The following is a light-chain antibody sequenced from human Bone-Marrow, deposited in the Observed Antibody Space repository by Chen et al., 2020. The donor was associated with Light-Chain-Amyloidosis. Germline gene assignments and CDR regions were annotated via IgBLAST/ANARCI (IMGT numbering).Light chain of an antibody. CDR2: KES. V-gene: IGKV1-5*03. J-gene: IGKJ4*01. CDR1: HTIGNW. Sequence: DIHMPQSPSTLSATVGARAATTCRASHTIGNWLAWYQQKPGKAPKLMIYKESHLESGVPSRFSGSGSGTEITLTSSSLQPDDLGTYYCQQYNTYPLSFGGGSKVEIK. CDR3: QQYNTYPLS.